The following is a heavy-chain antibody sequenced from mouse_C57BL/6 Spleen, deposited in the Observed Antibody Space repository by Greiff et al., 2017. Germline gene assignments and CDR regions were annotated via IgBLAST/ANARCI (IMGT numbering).Heavy chain of an antibody. Sequence: QVQLQQSGAELVRPGASVTLSCKASGYTFTDYEMHWVKQTPVHGLEWIGAIDPDTGGTAYNQKFKGKAILTADKSSSTAYMELRSLTSEDSAVYYCTRADGSSYVWFAYWGQGTLVTVSA. J-gene: IGHJ3*01. CDR2: IDPDTGGT. V-gene: IGHV1-15*01. D-gene: IGHD1-1*01. CDR1: GYTFTDYE. CDR3: TRADGSSYVWFAY.